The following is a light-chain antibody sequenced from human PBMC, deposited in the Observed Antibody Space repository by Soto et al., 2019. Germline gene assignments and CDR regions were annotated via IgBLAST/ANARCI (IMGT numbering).Light chain of an antibody. Sequence: EIVLTQSPGTLSLSPGERATLSCRASQSVSSSYLAWYQQKPGQAPRLLIYGASSRATGIPVRFSGSGSGTDFTLTISRLEPEDFAVYYCQQYGSSPPMYTFGQGTKLEIK. CDR2: GAS. CDR3: QQYGSSPPMYT. J-gene: IGKJ2*01. V-gene: IGKV3-20*01. CDR1: QSVSSSY.